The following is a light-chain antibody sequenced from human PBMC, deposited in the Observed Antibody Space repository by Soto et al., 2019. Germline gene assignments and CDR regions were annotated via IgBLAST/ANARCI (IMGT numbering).Light chain of an antibody. CDR1: DSNIGSNS. J-gene: IGLJ1*01. V-gene: IGLV1-47*02. Sequence: QSVLTQPPSASGTAGQGVTISCSGGDSNIGSNSVYWYQHLPRTVPKLLIYYNNQRPSGVPDRFAGSRSGTSASLAIVGLRSEDEAVYYCAAWDASLSACVFGNGTKLTVL. CDR3: AAWDASLSACV. CDR2: YNN.